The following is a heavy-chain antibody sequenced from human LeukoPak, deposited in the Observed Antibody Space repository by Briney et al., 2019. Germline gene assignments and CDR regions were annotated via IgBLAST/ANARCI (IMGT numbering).Heavy chain of an antibody. CDR3: ARFPVLDTAMA. CDR2: ITHNANT. V-gene: IGHV4-34*01. CDR1: TGPFSGYY. Sequence: SSETLSLTCAVYTGPFSGYYWAWIRQPPGEGLEWIGEITHNANTKYNPSLESRVIISVDTSKNQLSLKLNSVTAADTAVYYCARFPVLDTAMAWGQGTQVTVSS. D-gene: IGHD5-18*01. J-gene: IGHJ5*02.